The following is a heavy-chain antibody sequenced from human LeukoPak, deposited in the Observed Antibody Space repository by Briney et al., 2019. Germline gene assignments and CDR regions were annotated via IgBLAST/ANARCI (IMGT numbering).Heavy chain of an antibody. CDR1: GFAFSRSG. V-gene: IGHV3-33*01. CDR2: VWYDGSNK. D-gene: IGHD6-13*01. J-gene: IGHJ4*02. Sequence: GRSLRLSCAASGFAFSRSGMHWVRQAPGKGLGWVAVVWYDGSNKHYADSVKGRFTISRDNSNNTLYLQMNSLRAEDTAVYYCARDPKYSNSWFFDYWGQGTLVTVSS. CDR3: ARDPKYSNSWFFDY.